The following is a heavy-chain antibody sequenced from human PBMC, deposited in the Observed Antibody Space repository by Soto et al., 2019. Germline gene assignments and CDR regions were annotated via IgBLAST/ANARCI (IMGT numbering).Heavy chain of an antibody. Sequence: ASVKVSCKASGYSFTSYGINWVRQAPGQGLEWMGWISPYGYTNYAQRLQGRFPMTTDRSTTTAYLELGRLRSDDTALYYCATFAHHNCGYYQYYCGSWGRGALVTVSS. CDR3: ATFAHHNCGYYQYYCGS. D-gene: IGHD3-22*01. V-gene: IGHV1-18*01. J-gene: IGHJ4*02. CDR2: ISPYGYT. CDR1: GYSFTSYG.